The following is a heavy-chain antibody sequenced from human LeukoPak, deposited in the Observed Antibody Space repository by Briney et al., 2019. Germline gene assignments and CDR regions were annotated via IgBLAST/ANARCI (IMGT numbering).Heavy chain of an antibody. D-gene: IGHD3-10*01. CDR2: INPNSGGT. J-gene: IGHJ4*02. Sequence: ASVTVSCKASGYTFTGCYMHWVRQAPGQGLEWMGWINPNSGGTNYAQKFQGRVTMTRDTSISTAYMELSRLRSDDTAVYYCARGWSYYGSGSYKFDYWGQGTLVTVSS. CDR3: ARGWSYYGSGSYKFDY. CDR1: GYTFTGCY. V-gene: IGHV1-2*02.